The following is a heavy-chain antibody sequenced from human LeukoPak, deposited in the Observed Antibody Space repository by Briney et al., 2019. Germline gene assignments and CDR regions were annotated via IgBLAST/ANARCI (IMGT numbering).Heavy chain of an antibody. D-gene: IGHD3-10*01. V-gene: IGHV4-4*02. CDR3: AKMGRITMVRGVTRGWFDP. CDR2: IYHSGST. J-gene: IGHJ5*02. Sequence: SETLSLTCAVSGGSISSSNWWSWVRQPPGKGLEWIGEIYHSGSTNYNPSLKSRVTISVDTSKNQFSLKLSSVTAADTAVYYCAKMGRITMVRGVTRGWFDPWGQGTLVTVSS. CDR1: GGSISSSNW.